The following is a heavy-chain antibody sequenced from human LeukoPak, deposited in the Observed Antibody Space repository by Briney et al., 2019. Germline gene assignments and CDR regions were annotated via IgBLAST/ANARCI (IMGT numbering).Heavy chain of an antibody. V-gene: IGHV1-8*01. CDR3: ARARRILEWLFQPPDY. Sequence: ASVKVSCKASGYTFTSYDINWVRQAIGQGLEWMGWMNPNSGNTGYAQKFQGRVTMTRNTSISTAYMELSSLRSEDTAVYYCARARRILEWLFQPPDYWGQGTLVTVSS. CDR1: GYTFTSYD. CDR2: MNPNSGNT. J-gene: IGHJ4*02. D-gene: IGHD3-3*01.